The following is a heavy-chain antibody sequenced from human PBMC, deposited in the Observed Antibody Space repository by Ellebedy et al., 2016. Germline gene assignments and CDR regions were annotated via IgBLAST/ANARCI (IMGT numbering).Heavy chain of an antibody. D-gene: IGHD6-6*01. CDR1: GGSISSGGYY. CDR3: ARSAIAARHRSRFYWFDP. Sequence: SETLSLTCTVSGGSISSGGYYWSWIRQHPGKGLEWIGYIYYSGSTYYNPSLKSRVTISVDTSKNQFSLKLSSVTAADTAVYYCARSAIAARHRSRFYWFDPWGQGTLVTVSS. V-gene: IGHV4-31*03. J-gene: IGHJ5*02. CDR2: IYYSGST.